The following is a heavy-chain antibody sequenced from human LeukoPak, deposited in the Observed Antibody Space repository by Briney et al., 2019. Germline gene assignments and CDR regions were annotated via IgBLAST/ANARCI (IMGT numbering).Heavy chain of an antibody. CDR2: TSGSGAYT. CDR1: GFTFSSYA. J-gene: IGHJ4*02. D-gene: IGHD5-12*01. CDR3: VRAYSRESGYDFVFHY. V-gene: IGHV3-23*01. Sequence: GGSLRLSCAASGFTFSSYAMSWVRQAPGKGLEWVSGTSGSGAYTYYADSVKGRFTISRDNPRNTLYLQMTSLKAEDTAVYYCVRAYSRESGYDFVFHYWGQGAQVTVSS.